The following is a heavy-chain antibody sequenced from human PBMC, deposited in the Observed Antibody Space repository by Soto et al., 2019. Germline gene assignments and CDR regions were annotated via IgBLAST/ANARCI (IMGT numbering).Heavy chain of an antibody. CDR3: ARRGQRIVVVPADKKTQGGYYGMDV. CDR2: ISAYNGNT. CDR1: GYTFTSYG. Sequence: ASVKVSCKASGYTFTSYGISWVRQAPGQGLEWMGWISAYNGNTNYAQKLQGRGTMTTDTSTSTAYMELRSLRSDDTAVYYCARRGQRIVVVPADKKTQGGYYGMDVWGQGTTVTVSS. D-gene: IGHD2-2*01. V-gene: IGHV1-18*01. J-gene: IGHJ6*02.